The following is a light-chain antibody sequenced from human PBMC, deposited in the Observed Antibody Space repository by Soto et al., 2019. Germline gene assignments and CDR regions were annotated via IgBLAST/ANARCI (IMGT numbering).Light chain of an antibody. V-gene: IGKV3-15*01. J-gene: IGKJ1*01. CDR3: QQYNNWPPWT. CDR2: DAS. Sequence: EIVMTQSPATLSVSAGERATLSCRASQSVSGNLAWYQQKPGQAPRLLIYDASTRATGIPARFSGSGSGTEFTLTINSLQPEDFAVYYCQQYNNWPPWTFGQGTKVEIK. CDR1: QSVSGN.